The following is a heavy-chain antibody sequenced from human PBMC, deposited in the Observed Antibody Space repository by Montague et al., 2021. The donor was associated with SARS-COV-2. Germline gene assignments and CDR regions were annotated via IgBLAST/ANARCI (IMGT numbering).Heavy chain of an antibody. Sequence: NDYAESVKSRITIDPDTSKHQFSLHPNSVTPEDTAVYYCARRPVGSKYYFDFWGQGTLVTVSS. V-gene: IGHV6-1*01. CDR3: ARRPVGSKYYFDF. CDR2: N. D-gene: IGHD4-11*01. J-gene: IGHJ4*02.